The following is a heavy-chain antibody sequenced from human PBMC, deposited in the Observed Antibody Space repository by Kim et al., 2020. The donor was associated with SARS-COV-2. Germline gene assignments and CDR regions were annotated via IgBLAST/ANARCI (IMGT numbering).Heavy chain of an antibody. Sequence: SVKGRFTISRDNAKNSLYLQMNSLRAEDTAVYYCVRGGRGSYPTGLGMDVWGQGTTVTVSS. J-gene: IGHJ6*02. CDR3: VRGGRGSYPTGLGMDV. D-gene: IGHD1-26*01. V-gene: IGHV3-11*05.